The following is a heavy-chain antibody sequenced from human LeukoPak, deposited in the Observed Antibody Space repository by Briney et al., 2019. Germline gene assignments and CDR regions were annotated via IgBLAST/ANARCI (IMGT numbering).Heavy chain of an antibody. Sequence: GGSLRLSCAASGFTFSSYSMNWVRQAPGKGLEWVSSISSSSSYIYYADSVKGRFTISRDNAKNSLYLQTNSLRAEDTAVYYCASGQDYGGKPGPFDYWGQGTLVTVSS. V-gene: IGHV3-21*01. CDR3: ASGQDYGGKPGPFDY. CDR2: ISSSSSYI. J-gene: IGHJ4*02. D-gene: IGHD4-23*01. CDR1: GFTFSSYS.